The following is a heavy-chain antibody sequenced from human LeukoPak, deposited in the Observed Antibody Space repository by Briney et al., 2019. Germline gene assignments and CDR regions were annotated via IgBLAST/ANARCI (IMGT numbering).Heavy chain of an antibody. CDR3: ATYTHWVAGDV. Sequence: GGSLRLSCAASGFTFSDSWMSWVRQAPGKELEWVANMNQDGSAKGYVDSVKGRFTISRDNARNSLYLQMSSLRPEDTAVYYCATYTHWVAGDVWGQGTTVTVSS. CDR1: GFTFSDSW. CDR2: MNQDGSAK. D-gene: IGHD3-16*01. J-gene: IGHJ6*02. V-gene: IGHV3-7*01.